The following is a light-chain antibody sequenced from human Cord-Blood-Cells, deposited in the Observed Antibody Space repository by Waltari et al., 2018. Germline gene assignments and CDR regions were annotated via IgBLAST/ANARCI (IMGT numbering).Light chain of an antibody. V-gene: IGKV3-20*01. CDR1: QSVSSSY. CDR2: GAS. CDR3: QQYGSSPPLT. Sequence: EIVLPQSPGTLSLSPGARATLSCRASQSVSSSYLAWYQQKPGQAPRLLIYGASSRATGIPDRFSGSGSGTDFTLTISRLEPEDFAVYYGQQYGSSPPLTFGAGTKVEIK. J-gene: IGKJ4*01.